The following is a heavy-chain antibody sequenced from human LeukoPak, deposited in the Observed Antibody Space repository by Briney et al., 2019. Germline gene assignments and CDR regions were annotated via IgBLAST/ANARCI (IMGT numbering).Heavy chain of an antibody. V-gene: IGHV4-38-2*02. CDR2: IYYSGST. D-gene: IGHD2-2*02. CDR1: GYSINSAYY. CDR3: ASFIVVVPAAIGFYFQH. Sequence: SETLSLTCTVSGYSINSAYYWGWIRQPPGKGLEWIGSIYYSGSTYYNPSLKSRVTISVDTSKNQFSLKLSSVTAADTAVYYCASFIVVVPAAIGFYFQHWGQGTLVTVSS. J-gene: IGHJ1*01.